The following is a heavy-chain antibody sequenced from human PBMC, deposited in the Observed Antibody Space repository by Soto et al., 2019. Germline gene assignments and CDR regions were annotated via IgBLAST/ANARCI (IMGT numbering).Heavy chain of an antibody. CDR3: ARPGTRGFRGVRYSMDV. Sequence: PGESLKISCNGSGYSFTSYWIGWVRQMPGKGLEWMGIIYPGDSDTRYSPSFQGQVTISADKPISTAYLQWSRLKASDTAMYYCARPGTRGFRGVRYSMDVWGQGTTVTVSS. J-gene: IGHJ6*02. V-gene: IGHV5-51*01. CDR1: GYSFTSYW. CDR2: IYPGDSDT. D-gene: IGHD3-10*01.